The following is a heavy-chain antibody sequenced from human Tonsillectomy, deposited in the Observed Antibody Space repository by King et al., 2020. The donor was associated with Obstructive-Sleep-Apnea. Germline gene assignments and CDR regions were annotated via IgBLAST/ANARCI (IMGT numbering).Heavy chain of an antibody. D-gene: IGHD3-22*01. J-gene: IGHJ4*02. Sequence: VQLQESGPGLVKPSQTLSLTCTVSGGSIISVAYYWSWIRQHPGKGPEWIGDIYYSGITYYTSSLKRRVTISVDTSKNQFSLMLSSVTAADTAVYYCVRLYYYDSSGPRGGYYFDYWGQGTLVTVSS. CDR2: IYYSGIT. CDR3: VRLYYYDSSGPRGGYYFDY. V-gene: IGHV4-31*03. CDR1: GGSIISVAYY.